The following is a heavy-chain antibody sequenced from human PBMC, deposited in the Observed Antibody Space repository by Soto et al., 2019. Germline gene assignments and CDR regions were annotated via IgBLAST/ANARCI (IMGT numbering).Heavy chain of an antibody. V-gene: IGHV3-30-3*01. CDR2: ISYDGSNR. J-gene: IGHJ4*02. CDR3: ARDGGIITMIVVVGNYFDY. D-gene: IGHD3-22*01. Sequence: GGSLSSSFQPFGFTSGTYPMNWFRQAPGRGLVWLAVISYDGSNRYYADSVKGRFTISRDNSKNTLYLQMNSLRAEDTAVYYCARDGGIITMIVVVGNYFDYWGQGTLVTVSS. CDR1: GFTSGTYP.